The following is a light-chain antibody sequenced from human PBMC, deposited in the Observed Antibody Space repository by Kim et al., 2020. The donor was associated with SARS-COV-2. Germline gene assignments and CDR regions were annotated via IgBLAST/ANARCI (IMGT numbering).Light chain of an antibody. CDR2: TKN. J-gene: IGLJ3*02. Sequence: GQRVSISCSGGSSNIGRFPVNWYQRLPGAAPKLLIDTKNVRPSGVPDRFSGSKSGTTASLVIRGLQSEDEADYYCEAWDDSLNGPVFGGGTKVTVL. CDR3: EAWDDSLNGPV. V-gene: IGLV1-44*01. CDR1: SSNIGRFP.